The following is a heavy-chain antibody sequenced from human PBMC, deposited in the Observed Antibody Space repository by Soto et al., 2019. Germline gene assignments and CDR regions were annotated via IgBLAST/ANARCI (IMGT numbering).Heavy chain of an antibody. V-gene: IGHV3-53*04. D-gene: IGHD2-15*01. CDR3: ASRFGCSGGSCYSGGRGAFDI. Sequence: PGGSLRLSCAASGFTVSSNYMSWVRQAPGKGLEWVSVIYSGGSTYYADSVKGRFTISRHNSKNTLYLQMNSLRAEDTAVYYCASRFGCSGGSCYSGGRGAFDIWGQGTMVTVSS. CDR2: IYSGGST. CDR1: GFTVSSNY. J-gene: IGHJ3*02.